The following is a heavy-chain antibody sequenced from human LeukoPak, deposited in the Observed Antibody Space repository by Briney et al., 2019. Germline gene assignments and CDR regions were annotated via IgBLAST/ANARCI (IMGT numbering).Heavy chain of an antibody. V-gene: IGHV3-74*01. CDR2: INTDGSST. CDR3: ARERAATGFDY. J-gene: IGHJ4*02. D-gene: IGHD6-25*01. CDR1: GFTFSSYW. Sequence: GGSLRLSCAASGFTFSSYWMHWVRHAPGKGLVWVSRINTDGSSTSYADSVKGRFTISRDNAKNTLYLQMNSLRAEDTAVYYCARERAATGFDYWGQGTLVTVSS.